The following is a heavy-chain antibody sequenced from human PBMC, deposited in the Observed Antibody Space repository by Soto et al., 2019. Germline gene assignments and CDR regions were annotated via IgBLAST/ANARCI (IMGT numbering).Heavy chain of an antibody. CDR2: IKQDGSEK. CDR3: ARDRITIFGVATLGMDV. V-gene: IGHV3-7*01. J-gene: IGHJ6*02. D-gene: IGHD3-3*01. CDR1: GFTFSSYW. Sequence: GGSLRLSCAASGFTFSSYWMSWVRQAPGKGLEWVANIKQDGSEKYYVDSVKGRFTISRDNAKNSLYLQMNSLRAEDTAVYYCARDRITIFGVATLGMDVWGQGTTVTVSS.